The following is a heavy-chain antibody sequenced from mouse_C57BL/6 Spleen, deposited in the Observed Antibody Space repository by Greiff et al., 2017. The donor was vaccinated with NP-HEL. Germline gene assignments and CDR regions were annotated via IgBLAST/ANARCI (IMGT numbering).Heavy chain of an antibody. Sequence: QVQLQQPGAELVMPGASVKLSCKASGYTFTSYWMHWVKQRPGQGLEWIGEIDPSDSYTNYNQKFKGKSTLTVEKSSSTAYMQLSSLTSEDSAVYYCARTYYDYDDGDYYAMDYWGQGTSVTVSS. CDR1: GYTFTSYW. CDR2: IDPSDSYT. D-gene: IGHD2-4*01. J-gene: IGHJ4*01. CDR3: ARTYYDYDDGDYYAMDY. V-gene: IGHV1-69*01.